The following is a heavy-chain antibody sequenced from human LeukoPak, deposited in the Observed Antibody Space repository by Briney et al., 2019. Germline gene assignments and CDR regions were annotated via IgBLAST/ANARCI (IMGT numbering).Heavy chain of an antibody. CDR1: GFTFTGHS. V-gene: IGHV3-30*04. CDR3: AREKQSGGTPFDY. D-gene: IGHD1-26*01. Sequence: PGGSLRLSCVASGFTFTGHSMHWVRQAPGKGLEWVAVVAHVEKTIFYADSLKGRFTVSRDNSKNTVYLQMNSLRDEDTAVYYCAREKQSGGTPFDYWGQGSLVTVSS. CDR2: VAHVEKTI. J-gene: IGHJ4*02.